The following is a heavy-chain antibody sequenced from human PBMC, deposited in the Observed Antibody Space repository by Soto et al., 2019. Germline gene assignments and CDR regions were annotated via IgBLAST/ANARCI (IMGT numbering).Heavy chain of an antibody. CDR1: GFSFSTYS. D-gene: IGHD6-13*01. Sequence: EVQLVESGGGLVQPGGSLRLSCAASGFSFSTYSINWVRQAPGKGLEWVSYICSSSSTIYYADSVKGRFTISRDNARNSLYLQMNSLRAEDTAVYYCARALSSSSWAFDYWGQGTLVTVSS. CDR3: ARALSSSSWAFDY. CDR2: ICSSSSTI. V-gene: IGHV3-48*01. J-gene: IGHJ4*02.